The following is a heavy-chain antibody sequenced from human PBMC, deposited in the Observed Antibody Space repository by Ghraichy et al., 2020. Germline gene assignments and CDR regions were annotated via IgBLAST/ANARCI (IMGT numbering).Heavy chain of an antibody. CDR2: IYTSGST. CDR3: ARDLDYGDYRIFDY. Sequence: ESLNISCTVSGGSISSYYWSWIRQPAGKGLEWIGRIYTSGSTNYNPSLKSRVTMSVDTSKNQFSLKLSSVTAADTAVYYCARDLDYGDYRIFDYWGQGTLVTGSS. CDR1: GGSISSYY. J-gene: IGHJ4*02. D-gene: IGHD4-17*01. V-gene: IGHV4-4*07.